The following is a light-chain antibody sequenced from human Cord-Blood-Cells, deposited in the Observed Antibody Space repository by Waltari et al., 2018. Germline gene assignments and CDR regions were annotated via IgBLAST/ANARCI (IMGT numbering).Light chain of an antibody. J-gene: IGKJ4*01. V-gene: IGKV3-11*01. Sequence: IVLTQSPATLSLSPGVRATLSCRASQSVGSYLAWYQQTHGQAPRPLLYYASNRATGIPVSFSGSGSGTDFTLTSSSLESEDYAVYYGQQRSNWPPLTFGGGTKVEIK. CDR1: QSVGSY. CDR2: YAS. CDR3: QQRSNWPPLT.